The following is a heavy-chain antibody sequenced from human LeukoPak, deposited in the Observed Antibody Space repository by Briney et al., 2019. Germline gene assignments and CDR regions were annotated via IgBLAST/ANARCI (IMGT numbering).Heavy chain of an antibody. V-gene: IGHV1-8*03. J-gene: IGHJ6*03. CDR2: MNPNSGNT. CDR1: GYTFTSYG. CDR3: ARGTARRYYYYYMDV. D-gene: IGHD2-21*02. Sequence: ASVKVSCKASGYTFTSYGINWVRQATGQGLEWMGWMNPNSGNTGYAQEFQGRVTITRNTSISTACMELSSLRSEDTAVYYCARGTARRYYYYYMDVWGKGTTVTVSS.